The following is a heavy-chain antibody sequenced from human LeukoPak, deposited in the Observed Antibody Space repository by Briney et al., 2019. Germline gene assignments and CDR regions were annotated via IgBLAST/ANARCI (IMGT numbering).Heavy chain of an antibody. CDR3: ARDPPQIGSSWPLYYYYYGMDV. V-gene: IGHV7-4-1*02. CDR2: INTNTGNP. J-gene: IGHJ6*02. CDR1: GYTFTSYD. D-gene: IGHD6-13*01. Sequence: ASVKVSCKASGYTFTSYDINWVRQATGQGLEWMGWINTNTGNPTYAQGFTGRFVFSLDTSVSTAYLQISSLKAEDTAVYYCARDPPQIGSSWPLYYYYYGMDVWGQGTTVTVSS.